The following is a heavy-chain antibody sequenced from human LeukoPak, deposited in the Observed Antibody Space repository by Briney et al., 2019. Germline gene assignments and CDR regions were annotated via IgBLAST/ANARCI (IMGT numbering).Heavy chain of an antibody. V-gene: IGHV1-46*01. Sequence: ASVKVSCKASGYTFTSYYMHWVRQAPGQGLEWTGIINPSGGSTSYAQKFQGRVTMTRDTSTSTVYMELSSLRSEDTAVYYCARDRVGEDTAMVTPEYYYYYYGMDVWGQGTTVTVSS. CDR2: INPSGGST. D-gene: IGHD5-18*01. J-gene: IGHJ6*02. CDR3: ARDRVGEDTAMVTPEYYYYYYGMDV. CDR1: GYTFTSYY.